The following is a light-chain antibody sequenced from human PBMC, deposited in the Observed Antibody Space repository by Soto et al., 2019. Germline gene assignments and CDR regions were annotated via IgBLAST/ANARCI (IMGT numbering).Light chain of an antibody. J-gene: IGKJ4*01. CDR1: QSIRSW. V-gene: IGKV1-5*03. Sequence: DIQMTQYTSPRSASVGDRFTITCRASQSIRSWLAWYQQKPGKAPGLLIYKASSLESGVPSRFSGSGSGTEFTLTISSLQPDDSATYYCQQYVSYCTFGGGTNV. CDR2: KAS. CDR3: QQYVSYCT.